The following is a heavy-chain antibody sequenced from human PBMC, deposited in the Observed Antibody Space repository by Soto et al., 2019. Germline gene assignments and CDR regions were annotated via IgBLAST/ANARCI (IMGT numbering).Heavy chain of an antibody. CDR1: GGSISSYY. Sequence: SETLSLTCTVSGGSISSYYWSWIRQPPGKGLEWIGYIYYSGSTNYNPSLKSRVTISVDTSKNQFSLKLSSVTAADTAVYYCARDATIFGVVTESYYMDVWGKGTTVTVSS. V-gene: IGHV4-59*01. J-gene: IGHJ6*03. CDR3: ARDATIFGVVTESYYMDV. D-gene: IGHD3-3*01. CDR2: IYYSGST.